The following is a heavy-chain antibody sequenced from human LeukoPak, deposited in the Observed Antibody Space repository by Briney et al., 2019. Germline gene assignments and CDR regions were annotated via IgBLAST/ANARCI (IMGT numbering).Heavy chain of an antibody. CDR1: GDSISNYY. Sequence: NPSETLSLTCTVSGDSISNYYWNWIRQPPGKGLEWIGYIYNSGSTNYNPSLKSRVTISVDTSKNQFSLNLSSVTAADTAVYFCARRPWGGLDVWGQGTTVTVSS. CDR3: ARRPWGGLDV. V-gene: IGHV4-59*01. J-gene: IGHJ6*02. CDR2: IYNSGST. D-gene: IGHD1-26*01.